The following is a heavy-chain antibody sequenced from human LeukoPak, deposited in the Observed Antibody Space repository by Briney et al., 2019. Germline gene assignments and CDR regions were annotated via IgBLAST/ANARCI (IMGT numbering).Heavy chain of an antibody. V-gene: IGHV4-30-2*02. CDR2: IYHSGST. D-gene: IGHD1-26*01. Sequence: SETLSLTCAVSGGSISSGGYSWSWIRQPPGKGLEWIGYIYHSGSTYYNPSLKSRVTISVDRSKNQFSLKLSSVTAADTAVYYCARLSLSEGLDVWGQGTTVTVSS. CDR1: GGSISSGGYS. J-gene: IGHJ6*02. CDR3: ARLSLSEGLDV.